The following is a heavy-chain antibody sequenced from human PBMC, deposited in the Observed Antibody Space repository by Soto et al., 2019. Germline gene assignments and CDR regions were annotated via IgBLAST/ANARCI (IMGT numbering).Heavy chain of an antibody. Sequence: GGSLRLSCAASGFTFSSYAMSWVCQAPGKGLEWVSAISGSGGSTYYADSVKGRFTISRDNSKNTLYLQMNSLRAEDTAVYYCAKTQLWLRDYYYYGMDVWGQGTTVTVSS. CDR3: AKTQLWLRDYYYYGMDV. D-gene: IGHD5-18*01. CDR2: ISGSGGST. CDR1: GFTFSSYA. J-gene: IGHJ6*02. V-gene: IGHV3-23*01.